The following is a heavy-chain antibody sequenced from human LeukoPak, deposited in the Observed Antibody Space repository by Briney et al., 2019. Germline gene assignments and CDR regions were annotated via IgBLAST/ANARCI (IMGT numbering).Heavy chain of an antibody. CDR2: ISSSSTHI. Sequence: NPGGSLRLSCAASGFPFRSYSMNWVRQAPGKGLEWVSSISSSSTHIYYADSVKGRLTISRDNAKNSLYLQMNSLRVEDTAVYYCARAEGSGSSFDYWGQGTLVTVSS. J-gene: IGHJ4*02. CDR1: GFPFRSYS. D-gene: IGHD3-10*01. CDR3: ARAEGSGSSFDY. V-gene: IGHV3-21*01.